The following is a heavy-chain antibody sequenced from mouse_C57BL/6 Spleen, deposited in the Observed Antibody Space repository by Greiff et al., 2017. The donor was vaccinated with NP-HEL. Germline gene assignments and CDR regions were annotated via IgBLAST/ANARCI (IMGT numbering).Heavy chain of an antibody. J-gene: IGHJ2*01. D-gene: IGHD1-1*01. V-gene: IGHV1-81*01. CDR3: ARWALTGSSYYFDY. CDR1: GYTFTSYG. CDR2: IYPRSGNT. Sequence: QVQLQQSGAELARPGASVKLSCKASGYTFTSYGISWVKQRTGQGLEWIGEIYPRSGNTYYNEKFKGKATLTADKSSSTAYMELRSLTSEDSAVYFCARWALTGSSYYFDYWGQGATLTVSS.